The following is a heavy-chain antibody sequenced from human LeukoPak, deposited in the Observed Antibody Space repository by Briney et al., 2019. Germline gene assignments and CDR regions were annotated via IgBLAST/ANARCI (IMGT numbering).Heavy chain of an antibody. CDR2: IYPGDSDT. D-gene: IGHD6-19*01. CDR1: GFNFTTHW. V-gene: IGHV5-51*01. CDR3: ARQQWSERYFNL. Sequence: GESLEISCKGSGFNFTTHWIGWVRQMPGKGLEWMGDIYPGDSDTRYSPSFQGQVTISADKSVSTAYLQWISLKASDSAIYYCARQQWSERYFNLWGRGTLVTVSS. J-gene: IGHJ2*01.